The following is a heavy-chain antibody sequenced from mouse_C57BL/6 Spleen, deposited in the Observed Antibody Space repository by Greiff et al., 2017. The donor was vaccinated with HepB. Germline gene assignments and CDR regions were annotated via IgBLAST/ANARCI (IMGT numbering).Heavy chain of an antibody. CDR1: GYTFTDYN. Sequence: VQLQQSGPELVKPGASVKIPCKASGYTFTDYNMDWVKQSHGKSLEWIGDINPNNGGTIYNQKFKGKATLTVDKSSSTAYMELRSLTSEDTAVYYCARHYDYDGGFDYWGQGTTLTVSS. D-gene: IGHD2-4*01. CDR2: INPNNGGT. J-gene: IGHJ2*01. CDR3: ARHYDYDGGFDY. V-gene: IGHV1-18*01.